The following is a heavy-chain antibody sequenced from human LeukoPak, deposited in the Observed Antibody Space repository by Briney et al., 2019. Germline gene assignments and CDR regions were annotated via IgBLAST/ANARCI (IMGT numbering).Heavy chain of an antibody. Sequence: PSETLSLTCTVSGGSISSSSYYWGWIRQPPGKGLEWIGSIYYSGSTYYNPSLKSRVTISVDTSKNQLSLKLSSVTAADTAVYYCARANGSPRVGPNRFDYWGQGTLVTVSS. CDR2: IYYSGST. CDR1: GGSISSSSYY. D-gene: IGHD1-26*01. CDR3: ARANGSPRVGPNRFDY. J-gene: IGHJ4*02. V-gene: IGHV4-39*07.